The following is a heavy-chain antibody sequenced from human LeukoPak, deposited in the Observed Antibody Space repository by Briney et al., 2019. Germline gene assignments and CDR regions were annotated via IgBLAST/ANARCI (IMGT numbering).Heavy chain of an antibody. CDR1: GGSISSYY. Sequence: PSETLSLTCTVSGGSISSYYWSWIRQPPGKGLEWVSVIYSGGSTYYADSVKGRFTISRDNSKNTLYLQMNSLRAEDTAVYYCARATPKGSGWQADAFDIWGQGTMVTVSS. D-gene: IGHD6-19*01. CDR2: IYSGGST. J-gene: IGHJ3*02. V-gene: IGHV3-53*01. CDR3: ARATPKGSGWQADAFDI.